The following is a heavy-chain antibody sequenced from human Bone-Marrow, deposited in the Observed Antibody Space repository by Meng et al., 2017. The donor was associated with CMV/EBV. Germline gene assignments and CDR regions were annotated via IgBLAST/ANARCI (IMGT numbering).Heavy chain of an antibody. D-gene: IGHD2-2*02. J-gene: IGHJ4*02. Sequence: GGSLRLSCAGSGFTFSSYEMNWVRQAPGQGLEWVSYISSSGSTIYYADSVKGRFTISRDNAKNSLYLQMNSPRAEDTAVYYCARDCSSTSCYTDWGQGTLVTVSS. CDR1: GFTFSSYE. CDR3: ARDCSSTSCYTD. CDR2: ISSSGSTI. V-gene: IGHV3-48*03.